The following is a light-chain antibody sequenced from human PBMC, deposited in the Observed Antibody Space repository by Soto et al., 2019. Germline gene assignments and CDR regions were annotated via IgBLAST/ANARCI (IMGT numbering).Light chain of an antibody. CDR2: GAS. CDR3: QQYNTYPYT. V-gene: IGKV3-15*01. CDR1: QSIGNN. J-gene: IGKJ2*01. Sequence: EVVMTQSPATLSASPGDRVILSCRASQSIGNNLAWYQQRPGQAPRLLMYGASSRATDTPARFSGSGSATDFTLTISSLQSEDFAVYYCQQYNTYPYTFGQGTNLEIK.